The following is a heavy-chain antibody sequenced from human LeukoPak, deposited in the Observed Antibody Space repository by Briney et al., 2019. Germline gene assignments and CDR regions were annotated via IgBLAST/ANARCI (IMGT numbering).Heavy chain of an antibody. J-gene: IGHJ4*02. V-gene: IGHV3-48*03. Sequence: GGSLRLSCAASGFTFSSYEMNWVRQAPGRGLEWVSYIGNTGRTIYYTDSVKGRFTISRDNAKNSLYLQMNSLRAEDTAIYYCVRGDRYFFDFWGQGTPVTVSS. CDR3: VRGDRYFFDF. CDR2: IGNTGRTI. CDR1: GFTFSSYE.